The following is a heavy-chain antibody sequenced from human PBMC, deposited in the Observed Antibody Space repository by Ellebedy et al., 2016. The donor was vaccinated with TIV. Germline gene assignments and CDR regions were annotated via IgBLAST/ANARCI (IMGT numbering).Heavy chain of an antibody. CDR1: GYTFTSYD. J-gene: IGHJ6*03. V-gene: IGHV1-8*01. Sequence: ASVKVSXXASGYTFTSYDINWVRQATGQGLEWMGWMNPNSGNTGYAQKFQGRVTMTRNTSISTAYMELSSLRSEDTAVYYCARVLRGVVVLIQPAPVENYYYYMDVWGKGTTVTVSS. CDR2: MNPNSGNT. CDR3: ARVLRGVVVLIQPAPVENYYYYMDV. D-gene: IGHD2-2*01.